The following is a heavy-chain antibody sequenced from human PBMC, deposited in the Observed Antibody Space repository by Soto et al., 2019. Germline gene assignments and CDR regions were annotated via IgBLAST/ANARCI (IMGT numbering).Heavy chain of an antibody. CDR1: GGSISSGGYY. J-gene: IGHJ6*02. CDR2: IDYSGST. CDR3: ARGGLEVRYGMDV. Sequence: SETLSLTCTVSGGSISSGGYYWSWIRQHPGKGLEWIGYIDYSGSTYYNPSLKSRVTISVDTSKNQFSLKLSSVTAADTAVYYCARGGLEVRYGMDVWGQGTTVTVS. V-gene: IGHV4-31*03. D-gene: IGHD2-8*02.